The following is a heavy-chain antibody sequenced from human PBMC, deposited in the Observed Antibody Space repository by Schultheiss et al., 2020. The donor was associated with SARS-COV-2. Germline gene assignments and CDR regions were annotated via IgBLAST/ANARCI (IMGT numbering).Heavy chain of an antibody. CDR3: ARGGPGEGSTGAIGDY. D-gene: IGHD3-10*01. J-gene: IGHJ4*02. V-gene: IGHV4-59*01. CDR2: IYYSGST. CDR1: GGSISSYY. Sequence: SETLSLTCTVSGGSISSYYWSWIRQPAGKGLEWIGYIYYSGSTNYNPSLKSRVTISVDTSKNQFSLKLSSVTAADTAVYYCARGGPGEGSTGAIGDYWGQGTLVTVSS.